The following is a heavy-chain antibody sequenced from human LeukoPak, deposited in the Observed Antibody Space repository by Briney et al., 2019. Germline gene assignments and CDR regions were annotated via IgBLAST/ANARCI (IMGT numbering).Heavy chain of an antibody. V-gene: IGHV1-2*02. D-gene: IGHD1-7*01. J-gene: IGHJ6*03. CDR1: GYTFTGYY. Sequence: GASVKVSCKASGYTFTGYYMHWVRQAPGQGLEWMGWINPNSGGTNYAQKFQDRVTMTRDTSISTAYMELSRLRSDDTAVYYWAAPTFPRYNWNYFDYYYYMDVWGKGTTVTVSS. CDR3: AAPTFPRYNWNYFDYYYYMDV. CDR2: INPNSGGT.